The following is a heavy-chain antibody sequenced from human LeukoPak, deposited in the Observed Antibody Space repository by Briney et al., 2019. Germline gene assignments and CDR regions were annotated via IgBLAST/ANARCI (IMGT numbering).Heavy chain of an antibody. Sequence: SETLSLTCAVYGGSFSGYYWSWLRQPPGKGREWIGEINHSGSTNYNPSLKSRVTISIDTSKNQFSLKRSSVTAADTAVYYCARSPYYYDSSGYSRAFDIWGQGTMVTVSS. CDR3: ARSPYYYDSSGYSRAFDI. CDR2: INHSGST. CDR1: GGSFSGYY. D-gene: IGHD3-22*01. J-gene: IGHJ3*02. V-gene: IGHV4-34*01.